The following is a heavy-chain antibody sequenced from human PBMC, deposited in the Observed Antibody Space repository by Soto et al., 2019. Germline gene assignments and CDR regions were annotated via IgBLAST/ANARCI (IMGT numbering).Heavy chain of an antibody. CDR1: GFAFSDAW. J-gene: IGHJ4*02. V-gene: IGHV3-15*01. Sequence: EMQLVESGGGLVKQGGSLRLSCAASGFAFSDAWMTWVRQAPGKGLEWVGRIKSQGEGGTTEYAAPVKGRFTISRDDSESTLYLQMNSLTTEDTGVYYCATFRSYSDCWGQGSLVTVSS. CDR3: ATFRSYSDC. CDR2: IKSQGEGGTT.